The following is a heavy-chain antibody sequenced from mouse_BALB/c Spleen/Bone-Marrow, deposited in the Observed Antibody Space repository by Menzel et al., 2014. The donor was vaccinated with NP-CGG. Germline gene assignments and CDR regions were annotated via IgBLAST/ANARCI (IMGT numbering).Heavy chain of an antibody. CDR1: GFDFSRYW. J-gene: IGHJ4*01. CDR2: INPGSSTI. CDR3: ARQTGTGAMDY. D-gene: IGHD4-1*01. Sequence: EVHLVESGGGLVQPGGSLNLSCAASGFDFSRYWMSWARQAPGKGQEWIGEINPGSSTINYTPSLKDKFIISRDNAKNTLYLQMSKVRSGDTALYYCARQTGTGAMDYWGQGTSVTVSS. V-gene: IGHV4-2*02.